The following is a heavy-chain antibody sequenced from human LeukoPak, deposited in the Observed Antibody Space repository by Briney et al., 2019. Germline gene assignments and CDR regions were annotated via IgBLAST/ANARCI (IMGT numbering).Heavy chain of an antibody. CDR3: ARDRRYDLWSGRSDYDYYMDG. V-gene: IGHV3-21*01. J-gene: IGHJ6*03. CDR1: GFTFSSYS. CDR2: ICSSGSSK. Sequence: GGSLRLSCAASGFTFSSYSMNWVRQAPGKGLEWVSYICSSGSSKYYADSVKGRFTIARDNANNSLYLQMNSLRAEDTAVYDCARDRRYDLWSGRSDYDYYMDGWEKGTTVTVSS. D-gene: IGHD3-3*01.